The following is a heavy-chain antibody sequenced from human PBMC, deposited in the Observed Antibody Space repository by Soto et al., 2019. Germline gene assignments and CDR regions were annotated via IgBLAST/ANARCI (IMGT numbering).Heavy chain of an antibody. Sequence: ASVKVSCKASGYTVTRYGMGGVGQANEQGLEWMGWISAYNGNTNYAQKLQGRVTMTTDTSTSTAYMELRSLRSDDTAVYYCARDSCSGGSCYSIVYYYYGMDVWGQGTTVTAP. CDR2: ISAYNGNT. D-gene: IGHD2-15*01. CDR3: ARDSCSGGSCYSIVYYYYGMDV. J-gene: IGHJ6*02. CDR1: GYTVTRYG. V-gene: IGHV1-18*01.